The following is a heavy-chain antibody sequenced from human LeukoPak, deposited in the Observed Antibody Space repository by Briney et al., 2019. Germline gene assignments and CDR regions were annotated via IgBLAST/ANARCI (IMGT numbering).Heavy chain of an antibody. J-gene: IGHJ4*02. Sequence: ASVTVSCTASGLTFSMYPFSWVRQAPGKGREWMGLIIPFLGAPSYTETFQGRVTITAAPSTSTAFMELTSLRSDDTAVYSCAGGLPGATRVFDSSVYFDFWGQGTLVTVSS. CDR3: AGGLPGATRVFDSSVYFDF. V-gene: IGHV1-69*08. D-gene: IGHD3-22*01. CDR1: GLTFSMYP. CDR2: IIPFLGAP.